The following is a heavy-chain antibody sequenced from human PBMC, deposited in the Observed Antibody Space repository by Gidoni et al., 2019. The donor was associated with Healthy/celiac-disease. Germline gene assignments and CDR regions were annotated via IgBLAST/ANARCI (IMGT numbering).Heavy chain of an antibody. CDR2: IRSKAYGGTT. D-gene: IGHD3-22*01. J-gene: IGHJ4*02. V-gene: IGHV3-49*03. CDR3: TLYYYDSSGYYGTDY. Sequence: EVQLVESGGGLVQPGRSLRLSCTASGFTFGAYAMSWFRQAPGKGLEWVGFIRSKAYGGTTEYAASVKGRFTISRDDSKSIAYLQMNSLKTEDTAVYYCTLYYYDSSGYYGTDYWGQGTLVTVSS. CDR1: GFTFGAYA.